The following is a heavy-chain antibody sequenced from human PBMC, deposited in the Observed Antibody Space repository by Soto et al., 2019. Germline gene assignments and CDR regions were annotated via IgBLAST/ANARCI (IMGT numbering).Heavy chain of an antibody. J-gene: IGHJ4*02. D-gene: IGHD6-13*01. CDR3: AVFRSSCFGDGRLDS. Sequence: PGASLKISCKGSGYSFTSYWIGWVRQMPGKALEWMGNIYPGDSDTRYSPSFQGQVTISADKSISTAYLQWSSLKASDTAMYYCAVFRSSCFGDGRLDSWGPGTLVTVSS. CDR2: IYPGDSDT. V-gene: IGHV5-51*01. CDR1: GYSFTSYW.